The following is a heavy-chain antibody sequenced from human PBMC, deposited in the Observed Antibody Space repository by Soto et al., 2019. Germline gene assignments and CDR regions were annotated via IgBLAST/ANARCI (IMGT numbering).Heavy chain of an antibody. CDR1: GFTFSSYA. Sequence: GGSLRLSCAASGFTFSSYAMSWVRQGPWKGLEWVSACSGSAGSTYYADSVKGRFSISRDNPKSTQYLQMNSLRAEHTAVYYCAKDRVDIVVVPAALRPRGYYGMDGWGQVTRVTVSS. CDR2: CSGSAGST. CDR3: AKDRVDIVVVPAALRPRGYYGMDG. V-gene: IGHV3-23*01. J-gene: IGHJ6*02. D-gene: IGHD2-2*01.